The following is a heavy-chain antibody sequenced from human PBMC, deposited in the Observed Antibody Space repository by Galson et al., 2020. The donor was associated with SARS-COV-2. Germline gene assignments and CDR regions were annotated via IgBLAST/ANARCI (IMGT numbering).Heavy chain of an antibody. CDR2: INHSGST. CDR3: ARVPSGWLLLSFDY. J-gene: IGHJ4*02. D-gene: IGHD3-22*01. Sequence: ETSETLSLTCAVYGGSFSGYYRSWIRQPPGKGLEWIGEINHSGSTNYNPSLKSRVTISVDTSKNQFSLKLSSVTAADTAVYYCARVPSGWLLLSFDYWGQGTLVTVSS. CDR1: GGSFSGYY. V-gene: IGHV4-34*01.